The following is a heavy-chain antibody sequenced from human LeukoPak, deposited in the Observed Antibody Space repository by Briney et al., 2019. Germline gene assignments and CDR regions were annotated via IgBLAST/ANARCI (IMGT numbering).Heavy chain of an antibody. V-gene: IGHV4-59*11. D-gene: IGHD1-26*01. J-gene: IGHJ4*02. CDR1: GGPIRGHY. CDR3: ARDTPTYFDY. CDR2: ITYSGAT. Sequence: SETLSLTCTVSGGPIRGHYWSWIRQPPGKGLEWIGYITYSGATNYNPSLNSRVTISLDTSNNQLSLKVSSVTAADTAVYYCARDTPTYFDYWGQGTLVTVSS.